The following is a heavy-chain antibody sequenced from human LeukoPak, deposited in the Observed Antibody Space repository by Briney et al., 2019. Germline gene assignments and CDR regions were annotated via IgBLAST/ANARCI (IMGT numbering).Heavy chain of an antibody. D-gene: IGHD3-22*01. Sequence: GGSLRLSCAASGFTFSSYSMNWVRQAPGKGLEWVSSISSSSSYIYYADSVKGRFTISRDNAKNSLYLQMNSLRAEDTAVYYCARDLPYDSSGYYHFRETEAPDIDLDHYYYGMDVWGQGTTATVSS. J-gene: IGHJ6*02. V-gene: IGHV3-21*01. CDR1: GFTFSSYS. CDR2: ISSSSSYI. CDR3: ARDLPYDSSGYYHFRETEAPDIDLDHYYYGMDV.